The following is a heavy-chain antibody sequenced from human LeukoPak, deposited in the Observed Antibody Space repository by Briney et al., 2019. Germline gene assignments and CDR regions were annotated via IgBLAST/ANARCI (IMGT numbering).Heavy chain of an antibody. CDR3: ARVPGSPPYYYYGMDV. V-gene: IGHV1-18*01. CDR1: GYTFTSYG. D-gene: IGHD3-10*01. CDR2: ISAYNGNT. Sequence: ASVKVSCKASGYTFTSYGISWVRQAPGQGLEWMGWISAYNGNTNYAQKLQGRVTMTTDTSTSTAYMELRSLRSDDTAVYYCARVPGSPPYYYYGMDVWGQGTTVTVSS. J-gene: IGHJ6*02.